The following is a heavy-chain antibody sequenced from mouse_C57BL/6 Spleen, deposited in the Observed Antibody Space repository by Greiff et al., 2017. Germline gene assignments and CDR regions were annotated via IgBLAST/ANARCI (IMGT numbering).Heavy chain of an antibody. CDR3: ARRGYYYGSSYCWYFDV. CDR2: INPSTGGT. V-gene: IGHV1-42*01. D-gene: IGHD1-1*01. Sequence: VQLQQSGPELVKPGASVKISCKASGYSFPGYYMNWVKQSPEKSLEWIGEINPSTGGTTYNQKFKAKATLTVDKSSSTAYMQLKSLTSEDSAVYYCARRGYYYGSSYCWYFDVWGTVTTVTVSS. J-gene: IGHJ1*03. CDR1: GYSFPGYY.